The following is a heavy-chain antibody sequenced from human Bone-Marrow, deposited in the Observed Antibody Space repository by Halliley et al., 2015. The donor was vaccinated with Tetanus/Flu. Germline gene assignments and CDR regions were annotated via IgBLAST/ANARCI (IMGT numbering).Heavy chain of an antibody. CDR3: ARGGGWTDY. CDR2: IYYRGST. Sequence: PPGGGREWIGYIYYRGSTNYNPSLESRVTMSVDTSRNQFSLNLRSLTAADTAIYYCARGGGWTDYWGQGTLVTVSS. V-gene: IGHV4-59*01. J-gene: IGHJ4*02. D-gene: IGHD2-15*01.